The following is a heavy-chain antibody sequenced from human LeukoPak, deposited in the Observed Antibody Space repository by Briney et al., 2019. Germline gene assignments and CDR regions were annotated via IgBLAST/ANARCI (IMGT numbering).Heavy chain of an antibody. CDR3: AKGQDVLTGYSYFDY. V-gene: IGHV3-23*01. J-gene: IGHJ4*02. D-gene: IGHD3-9*01. CDR1: GFIFDSYA. CDR2: ISGSGGTT. Sequence: GGSLRLSCAASGFIFDSYATSWVRQAPGKGLEWVSVISGSGGTTYYADSVKGRFTISRDNSKNTLYLQMNSLRAEDTAVYYCAKGQDVLTGYSYFDYWGRRTLVTVSS.